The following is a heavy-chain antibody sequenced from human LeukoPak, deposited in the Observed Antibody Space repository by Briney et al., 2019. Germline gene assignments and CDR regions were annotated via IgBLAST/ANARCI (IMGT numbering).Heavy chain of an antibody. Sequence: SETLSLTCAVYGGSFSGYYWSWIRQPPGKGLEWIGEINHSGSTNYNPSLKSRVTISVDTSKNQSSLKLSSATAADTAVYYCARVTYCGGDCYSGRGDYFDYWGQGTLVTVSS. D-gene: IGHD2-21*02. CDR3: ARVTYCGGDCYSGRGDYFDY. CDR2: INHSGST. V-gene: IGHV4-34*01. CDR1: GGSFSGYY. J-gene: IGHJ4*02.